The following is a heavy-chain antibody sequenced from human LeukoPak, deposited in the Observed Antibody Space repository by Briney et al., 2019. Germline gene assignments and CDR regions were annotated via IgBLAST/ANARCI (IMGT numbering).Heavy chain of an antibody. V-gene: IGHV1-46*01. CDR3: ARGRWLRRGYYFDY. CDR2: INPSGGST. D-gene: IGHD5-12*01. Sequence: ASVKVSCKASGYTFTGYYMHWVRQAPGQGLEWMGIINPSGGSTSYAQKFQDRVTMTRDMSTSTVYMELSSLRSEDTAVYYCARGRWLRRGYYFDYWGQGTLVTVSS. CDR1: GYTFTGYY. J-gene: IGHJ4*02.